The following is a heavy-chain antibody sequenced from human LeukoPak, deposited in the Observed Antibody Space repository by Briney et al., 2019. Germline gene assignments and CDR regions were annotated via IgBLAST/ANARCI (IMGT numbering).Heavy chain of an antibody. CDR3: ARAGSLTMLRGVFQAFDY. J-gene: IGHJ4*02. V-gene: IGHV1-2*02. Sequence: ASVKVSCKASGYTFTGYYMHWVRQAPGQGLEWMGWINPDSGGTLYAPRFQGTVIMTRDTPISTAYMEVSGLRSDDTAIYYCARAGSLTMLRGVFQAFDYWGQGTLVTVSS. CDR1: GYTFTGYY. D-gene: IGHD3-10*01. CDR2: INPDSGGT.